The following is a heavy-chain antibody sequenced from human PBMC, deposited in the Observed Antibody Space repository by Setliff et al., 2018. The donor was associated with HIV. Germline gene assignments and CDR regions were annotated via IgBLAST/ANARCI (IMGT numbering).Heavy chain of an antibody. CDR3: ARDLPYNYGHAGLDY. CDR2: ISAYNGNT. D-gene: IGHD5-18*01. J-gene: IGHJ4*02. CDR1: GYTLTSYG. V-gene: IGHV1-18*01. Sequence: ASVKVSCKASGYTLTSYGISWVRQAPGQGLEWMGWISAYNGNTNYAQKVQGRVTMTTDTSTSTAYMELRSLRSDDTAMYYCARDLPYNYGHAGLDYWGLGTLVTVSS.